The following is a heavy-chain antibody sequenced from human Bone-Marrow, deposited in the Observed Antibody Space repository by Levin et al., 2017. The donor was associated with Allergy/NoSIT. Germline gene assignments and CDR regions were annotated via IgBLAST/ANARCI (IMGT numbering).Heavy chain of an antibody. D-gene: IGHD1-7*01. CDR1: GFTFSSYG. Sequence: SCAASGFTFSSYGMHWVRQAPGKGLEWVAVISYDGSNKYYADSVKGRFTISRDNSKNTLYLQMNSLRAEDTAVYYCAILTGTTVVSDYWGQGTLVTVSS. CDR2: ISYDGSNK. J-gene: IGHJ4*02. CDR3: AILTGTTVVSDY. V-gene: IGHV3-30*03.